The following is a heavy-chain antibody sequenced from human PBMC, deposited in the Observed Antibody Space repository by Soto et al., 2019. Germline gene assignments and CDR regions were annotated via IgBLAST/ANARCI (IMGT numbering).Heavy chain of an antibody. Sequence: SSVKWSCKSSVGPLSSYAVGWWRHAPRQGREWMGGIIPMFGTANYAQKFEGRVTITADESRSTAYMELSSLRSEDTAFYYCARPRSHYYDRSAERAFDIWGQGTMVTVTS. CDR3: ARPRSHYYDRSAERAFDI. V-gene: IGHV1-69*13. J-gene: IGHJ3*02. D-gene: IGHD3-22*01. CDR2: IIPMFGTA. CDR1: VGPLSSYA.